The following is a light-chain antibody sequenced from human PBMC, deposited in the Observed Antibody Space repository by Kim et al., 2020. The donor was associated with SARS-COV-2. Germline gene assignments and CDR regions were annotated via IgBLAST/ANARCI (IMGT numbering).Light chain of an antibody. Sequence: VSPGGGATLSCRGSQSVDRNVAWYQQKTGQPPRLLIYRASTRATGIPARFSGSGSGTDFSLTISSLQSEDLALYYCQQYRYWPITFGQGTRLEIK. V-gene: IGKV3-15*01. CDR2: RAS. J-gene: IGKJ5*01. CDR3: QQYRYWPIT. CDR1: QSVDRN.